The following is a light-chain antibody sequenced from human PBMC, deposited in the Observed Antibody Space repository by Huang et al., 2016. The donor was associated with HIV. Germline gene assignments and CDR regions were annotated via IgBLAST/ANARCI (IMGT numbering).Light chain of an antibody. J-gene: IGKJ4*01. Sequence: EIVLTQSPATLSLSPGERATLSCRASQSVNTFLAWYQQKPGQAPRLLIYDAANRATGIPARFSGSGSGTEFTLTISSLEPEDFAVYDCQQRSNRPLTFGGGTKVEIK. CDR1: QSVNTF. V-gene: IGKV3-11*01. CDR2: DAA. CDR3: QQRSNRPLT.